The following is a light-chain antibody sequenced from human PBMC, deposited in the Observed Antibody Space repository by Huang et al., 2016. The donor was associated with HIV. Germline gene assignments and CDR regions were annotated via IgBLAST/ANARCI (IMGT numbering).Light chain of an antibody. CDR1: QSVSSN. CDR3: QQYNNWPPKFT. CDR2: GAS. Sequence: EIVMTQSPATLSVSPGERATLSCRASQSVSSNLAWYQQKPGQAPRLLIYGASTRATGIPARCSGSGSGTEFTLTISSLQSEDFAVYYCQQYNNWPPKFTFGPGTKVDIK. J-gene: IGKJ3*01. V-gene: IGKV3-15*01.